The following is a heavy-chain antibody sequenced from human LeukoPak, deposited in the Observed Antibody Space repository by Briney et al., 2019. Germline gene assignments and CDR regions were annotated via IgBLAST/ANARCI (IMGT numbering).Heavy chain of an antibody. CDR1: GFTFSSYA. D-gene: IGHD4-17*01. J-gene: IGHJ4*02. CDR2: ISGRGGST. V-gene: IGHV3-23*01. Sequence: GGSLRLSCATSGFTFSSYAMSWVRQAPGKGLEWVSAISGRGGSTYYADSVKGRFTTSRGNSKNTLYLQMNSLRAEDTAVYYCAKTTRLRRNYFDYWGQGTLVTVSS. CDR3: AKTTRLRRNYFDY.